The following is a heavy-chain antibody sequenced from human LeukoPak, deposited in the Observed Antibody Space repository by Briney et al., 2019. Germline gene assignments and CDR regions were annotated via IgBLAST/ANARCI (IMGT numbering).Heavy chain of an antibody. CDR2: IWYDGSNK. V-gene: IGHV3-33*06. CDR1: GFTFSSYG. J-gene: IGHJ4*02. Sequence: PGRSLRLSCAASGFTFSSYGMHWVRQAPGKGLEWVAVIWYDGSNKYYADSVKGRFTISRDNSKNTLYLQMSSLRAEDTAVYYCAKDRYMGGSAPDYWGQGTLVTASS. D-gene: IGHD3-10*01. CDR3: AKDRYMGGSAPDY.